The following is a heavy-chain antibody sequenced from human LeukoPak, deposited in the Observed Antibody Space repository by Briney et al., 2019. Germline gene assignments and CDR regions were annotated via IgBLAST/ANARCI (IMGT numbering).Heavy chain of an antibody. J-gene: IGHJ5*02. Sequence: SETLSLTCTVSGYSMRSGYYWGWIRQPPGKGLEWIGSTYHSGSTNYNPSLKSRVTISVDTSKNQFSLKLNSVTAVDTAVYYCARVPHGETVFGVVLYWLDPWGQGTLVTVFS. CDR1: GYSMRSGYY. D-gene: IGHD3-3*01. CDR2: TYHSGST. V-gene: IGHV4-38-2*02. CDR3: ARVPHGETVFGVVLYWLDP.